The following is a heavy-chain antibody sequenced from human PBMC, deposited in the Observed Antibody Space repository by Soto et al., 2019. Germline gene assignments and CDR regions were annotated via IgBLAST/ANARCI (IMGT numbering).Heavy chain of an antibody. J-gene: IGHJ4*02. D-gene: IGHD2-2*01. CDR1: GYTFTGYY. CDR3: ARTAGCSSTSCYDFDY. CDR2: INPNSGGT. V-gene: IGHV1-2*04. Sequence: ASVKVSCKASGYTFTGYYMHWVRQAPGQGLEWMGWINPNSGGTNYAQKLQGWVTMTRDTSISTAYMELSRLRSDDTAVYYCARTAGCSSTSCYDFDYWGQGTLVTVSS.